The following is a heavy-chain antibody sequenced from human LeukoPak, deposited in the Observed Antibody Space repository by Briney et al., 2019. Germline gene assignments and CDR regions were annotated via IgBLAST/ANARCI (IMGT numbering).Heavy chain of an antibody. V-gene: IGHV3-53*01. CDR3: AREFLYCSSTSCYPA. CDR2: IYSDGTT. D-gene: IGHD2-2*01. Sequence: GGSLKLSCAASGFTVSSNYMSWVRQAPGKGLEWVSVIYSDGTTYYADSVKGRFTISRDNSKNTLYLQMNSLRAGDTAVYYCAREFLYCSSTSCYPAWGQGTLVTVSS. J-gene: IGHJ5*02. CDR1: GFTVSSNY.